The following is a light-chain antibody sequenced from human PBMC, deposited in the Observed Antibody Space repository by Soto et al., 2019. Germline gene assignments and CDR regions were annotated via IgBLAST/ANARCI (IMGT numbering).Light chain of an antibody. Sequence: QAVVTQPPSVSGAPGQRVTISCTGRSSNIGAGYDVHWYQQLPGTAPKLLIYGNSNRPSGVPYRYSGSKSGTSASLAITGLQAEDDADYYCQSYDSSMRGRVFGGGTKLNV. V-gene: IGLV1-40*01. CDR3: QSYDSSMRGRV. CDR1: SSNIGAGYD. J-gene: IGLJ3*02. CDR2: GNS.